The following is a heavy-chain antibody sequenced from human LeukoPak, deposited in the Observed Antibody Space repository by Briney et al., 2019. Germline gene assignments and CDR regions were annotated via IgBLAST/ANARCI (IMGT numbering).Heavy chain of an antibody. J-gene: IGHJ4*02. V-gene: IGHV1-24*01. Sequence: ASVKVSCKVSAYTLTELSMHLVRQAPGKGLEWMGGFDPEDGETIYAQKFQGRVTMTEDTSTDTAYMELSSLRSEDTAVYYCATVPSWGYSSSWYYFDYWGQGTLVTVSS. D-gene: IGHD6-13*01. CDR3: ATVPSWGYSSSWYYFDY. CDR1: AYTLTELS. CDR2: FDPEDGET.